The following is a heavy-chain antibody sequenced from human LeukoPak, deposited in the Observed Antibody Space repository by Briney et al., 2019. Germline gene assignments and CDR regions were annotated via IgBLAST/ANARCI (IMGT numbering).Heavy chain of an antibody. CDR1: GGSISSGGYY. J-gene: IGHJ4*02. Sequence: SETLSLTCTVSGGSISSGGYYWSWIRQHPGKGLEWIGYIYYSGSTNYNPSLKSRVTISVDTSKNQFSLKLSSVTAADTAVYYCARDGLGSGWYFDYWGQGTLVTVSS. CDR2: IYYSGST. V-gene: IGHV4-61*08. D-gene: IGHD6-19*01. CDR3: ARDGLGSGWYFDY.